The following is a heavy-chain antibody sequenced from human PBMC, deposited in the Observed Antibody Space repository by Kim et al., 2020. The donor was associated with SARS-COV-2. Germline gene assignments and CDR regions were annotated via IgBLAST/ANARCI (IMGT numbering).Heavy chain of an antibody. CDR1: GFTFSNYG. J-gene: IGHJ4*02. Sequence: GGSLRLSCAASGFTFSNYGMHLVRQAPGKGLDWVAVIWSNGNTKNYADSVKGRFTISRDNSKNTLFLEMNSLRAEDTAVYYCATDIGAAPFDYWGQGTLVTVSS. CDR3: ATDIGAAPFDY. D-gene: IGHD3-10*01. V-gene: IGHV3-33*01. CDR2: IWSNGNTK.